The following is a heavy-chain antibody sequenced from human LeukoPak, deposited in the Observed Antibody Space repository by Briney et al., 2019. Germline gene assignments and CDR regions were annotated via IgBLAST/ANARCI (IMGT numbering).Heavy chain of an antibody. CDR2: ISGSGDST. CDR1: GFTFASYA. D-gene: IGHD2-21*02. CDR3: AKARTAYYFDF. J-gene: IGHJ4*02. Sequence: GGSLRLSCAASGFTFASYAMSWVRQAPGKGLEWVSAISGSGDSTYYADSVKGRFSVSRDNSKNTLYLQMNSLRAEDTAVYYCAKARTAYYFDFWGQGAPVTVSS. V-gene: IGHV3-23*01.